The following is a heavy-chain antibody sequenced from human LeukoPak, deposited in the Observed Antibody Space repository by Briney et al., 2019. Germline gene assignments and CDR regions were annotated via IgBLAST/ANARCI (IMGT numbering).Heavy chain of an antibody. CDR1: GYSFTYYW. CDR3: ARPKGRGDAFDI. J-gene: IGHJ3*02. Sequence: GESLRISCKGSGYSFTYYWITWVRQMPGKGLEWMGIIYPGNSDTRYSPSFQGQVTVSADKSISTAYLQWSSLKASDTAMYYCARPKGRGDAFDIWGHGTMVTVSS. CDR2: IYPGNSDT. V-gene: IGHV5-51*01. D-gene: IGHD3-10*01.